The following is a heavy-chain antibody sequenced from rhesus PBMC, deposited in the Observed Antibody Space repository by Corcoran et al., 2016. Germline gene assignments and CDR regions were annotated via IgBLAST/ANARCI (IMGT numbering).Heavy chain of an antibody. Sequence: QVQLQESGPGLVKPSETLSLTCAVSGGSISSSYYYWRWIRQAPGKGLEWIGYISYSGSTSYNPSLKSRVTISRDTSKNQFSLKLSSVTAADTAVYYCARDRIAAAFDYWGQGVLVTVSS. CDR1: GGSISSSYYY. V-gene: IGHV4-122*02. CDR2: ISYSGST. D-gene: IGHD6-43*01. J-gene: IGHJ4*01. CDR3: ARDRIAAAFDY.